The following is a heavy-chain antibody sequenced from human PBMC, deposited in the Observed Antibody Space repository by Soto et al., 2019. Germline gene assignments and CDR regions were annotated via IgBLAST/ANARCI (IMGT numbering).Heavy chain of an antibody. J-gene: IGHJ4*02. CDR2: IYHSGST. CDR3: AIDPPYYYDTSGYFDY. CDR1: GYSLSSGYY. D-gene: IGHD3-22*01. Sequence: PSETLSLTCAVSGYSLSSGYYWGGIRQPPGKGLEWIGSIYHSGSTYYNPSLKSRVNISVDTSKNQFSLKLSSVPAADTAVYYCAIDPPYYYDTSGYFDYWGQGPLVTVSS. V-gene: IGHV4-38-2*02.